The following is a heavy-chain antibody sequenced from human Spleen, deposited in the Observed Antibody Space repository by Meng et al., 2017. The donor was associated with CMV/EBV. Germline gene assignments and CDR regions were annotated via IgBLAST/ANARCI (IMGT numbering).Heavy chain of an antibody. CDR1: GFTFSSYE. J-gene: IGHJ3*01. V-gene: IGHV3-48*03. CDR3: ARTAATEPGAFDV. Sequence: GESLKISCAASGFTFSSYEMNWVRQAPGKGLEWVSYISSSGSTIYYADSVKGRFTISRDNSKKMVYLQMNSLRPEDTAVYYCARTAATEPGAFDVWGQGTMVTVSS. D-gene: IGHD1-1*01. CDR2: ISSSGSTI.